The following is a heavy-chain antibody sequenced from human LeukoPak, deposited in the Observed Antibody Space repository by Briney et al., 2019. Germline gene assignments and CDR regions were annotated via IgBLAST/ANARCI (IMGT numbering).Heavy chain of an antibody. D-gene: IGHD1-1*01. CDR2: IYYSGST. V-gene: IGHV4-39*07. CDR3: ARRTGTEDY. J-gene: IGHJ4*02. CDR1: GGSISSSCYY. Sequence: PSETLSLTCTVSGGSISSSCYYWGWIRQPPGKGLEWIGRIYYSGSTYYNPSLKSRVTISVDTSKNQFSLKLSSGTAADTAVYYCARRTGTEDYWGQGTLVTVSS.